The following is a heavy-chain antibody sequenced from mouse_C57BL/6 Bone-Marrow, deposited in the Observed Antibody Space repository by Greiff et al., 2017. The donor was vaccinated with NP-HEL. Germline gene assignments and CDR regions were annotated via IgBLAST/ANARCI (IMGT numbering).Heavy chain of an antibody. J-gene: IGHJ4*01. V-gene: IGHV5-4*01. CDR1: GFTFSSYA. CDR2: ISDGGSYT. CDR3: ARDKTMDY. Sequence: EVQRVESGGGLVKPGGSLKLSCAASGFTFSSYAMYWVRQTPEKRLEWVATISDGGSYTYYPDNVKGRFTISRDNAKNNLYLQMSHLKSEDTAMYYCARDKTMDYWGQGTSVTVSS.